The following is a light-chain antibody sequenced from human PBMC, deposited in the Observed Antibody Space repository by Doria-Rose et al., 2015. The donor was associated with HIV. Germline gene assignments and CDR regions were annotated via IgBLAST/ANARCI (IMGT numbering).Light chain of an antibody. J-gene: IGKJ1*01. CDR3: HQYGTSWT. V-gene: IGKV3-20*01. CDR1: QSFSSTS. Sequence: DIVMTQTPGTLSLSPGERATLSCRASQSFSSTSLAWYQQKPGQAPSLLIYDGSTRATGIPDRFSASGSGTDFTLTSNRLETEDFALYYCHQYGTSWTFGQGTKVEI. CDR2: DGS.